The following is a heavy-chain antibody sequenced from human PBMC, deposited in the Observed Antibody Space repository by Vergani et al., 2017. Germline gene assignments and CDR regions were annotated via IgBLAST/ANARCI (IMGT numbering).Heavy chain of an antibody. V-gene: IGHV4-30-4*01. J-gene: IGHJ1*01. Sequence: QVQLQESGPGLVKPSQTLSLTCTVSGGSISSDNYYWSWIRQPPGKGLEWIGYIYYSGFTSYNPSLKSRVSISVDTSKNQFSLKLSSVTAADTAVYYCARYSGGDSEYFQHWGQGTLVTVSS. CDR1: GGSISSDNYY. CDR3: ARYSGGDSEYFQH. D-gene: IGHD1-26*01. CDR2: IYYSGFT.